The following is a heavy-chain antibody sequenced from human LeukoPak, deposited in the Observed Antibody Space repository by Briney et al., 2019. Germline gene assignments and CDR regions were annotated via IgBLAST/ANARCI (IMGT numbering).Heavy chain of an antibody. D-gene: IGHD6-19*01. CDR2: ISSDGSST. Sequence: GGSLRLSCAASGFTFSSHWMHWVRQAPGKGLVWVTRISSDGSSTSYADAVKGRFTISRDDAKNTLYLQMSSLRAEDTAMYYCARISLSGWVNDHWGQGTLVTVSS. CDR3: ARISLSGWVNDH. CDR1: GFTFSSHW. V-gene: IGHV3-74*01. J-gene: IGHJ4*02.